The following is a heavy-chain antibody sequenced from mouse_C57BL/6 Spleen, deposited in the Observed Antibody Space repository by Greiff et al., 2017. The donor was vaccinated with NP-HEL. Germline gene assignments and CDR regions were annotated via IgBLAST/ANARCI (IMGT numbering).Heavy chain of an antibody. CDR1: GFNIKDYY. V-gene: IGHV14-1*01. D-gene: IGHD1-1*01. Sequence: VQLQQSGAELVRPGASVKLSCTASGFNIKDYYMHWVKQRPEQGLEWIGRIDPEDGDTEYAPKFQGKATMTADTSSNTAYLQLSSLTSEDTAVYYCTTTYGSSSYYFDYWGQGTPLTVSS. CDR2: IDPEDGDT. J-gene: IGHJ2*01. CDR3: TTTYGSSSYYFDY.